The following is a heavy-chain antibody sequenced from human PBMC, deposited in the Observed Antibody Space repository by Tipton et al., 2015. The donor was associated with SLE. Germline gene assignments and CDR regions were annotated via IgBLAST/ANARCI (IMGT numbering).Heavy chain of an antibody. J-gene: IGHJ4*02. V-gene: IGHV4-39*07. CDR2: IYYSGST. Sequence: LRLSCTVSGGSISSSSYYWGWIRQPPGKGLEWIGSIYYSGSTYYNPSPKSRVTISVDTSKNQFSLKLSSVTAADTAVYYCARVFDFWSGYWFDYWGQGTLVTVSS. D-gene: IGHD3-3*01. CDR1: GGSISSSSYY. CDR3: ARVFDFWSGYWFDY.